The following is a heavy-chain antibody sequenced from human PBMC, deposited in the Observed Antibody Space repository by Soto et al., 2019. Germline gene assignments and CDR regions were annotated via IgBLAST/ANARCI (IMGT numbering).Heavy chain of an antibody. CDR1: GGSISSGGYY. Sequence: QVQLQESGPGLVKPSQTLSLTCTVSGGSISSGGYYWSWIRQHPGKGLEWIGYIYYSGSTYYNPSLKSRVTISVDTSKNQFSLKLSSVTAADTAVYYCARASEGSYYGGIDYWGQGTLVTVSS. CDR2: IYYSGST. J-gene: IGHJ4*02. D-gene: IGHD1-26*01. V-gene: IGHV4-31*03. CDR3: ARASEGSYYGGIDY.